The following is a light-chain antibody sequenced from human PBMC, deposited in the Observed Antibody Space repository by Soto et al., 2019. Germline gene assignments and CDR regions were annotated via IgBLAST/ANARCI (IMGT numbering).Light chain of an antibody. CDR3: QQYGSSPIT. Sequence: ENVLTQSPGTLSFPPGDRPTRSCRASQIVGHNYLAWYQQKPGQAPRLLIYGASSRATGIPDRFRGSGSGTDFPLTINRLEPEDFALYHCQQYGSSPITFGQGTRLENK. CDR2: GAS. J-gene: IGKJ5*01. CDR1: QIVGHNY. V-gene: IGKV3-20*01.